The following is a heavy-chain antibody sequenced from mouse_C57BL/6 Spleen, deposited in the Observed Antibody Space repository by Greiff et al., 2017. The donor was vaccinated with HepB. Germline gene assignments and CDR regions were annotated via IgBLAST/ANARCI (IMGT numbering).Heavy chain of an antibody. Sequence: VQVVESGPGLVAPSQSLSITCTVSGFSLTSYGVSWVRQPPGKGLEWLGVIWGDGSTNYHSAIISRLSIRKDNSKSQVYLKLNSLQTDDTATYYCAKLGGYYGKEDFDYWGQGTTLTVSS. V-gene: IGHV2-3*01. CDR3: AKLGGYYGKEDFDY. J-gene: IGHJ2*01. D-gene: IGHD2-1*01. CDR1: GFSLTSYG. CDR2: IWGDGST.